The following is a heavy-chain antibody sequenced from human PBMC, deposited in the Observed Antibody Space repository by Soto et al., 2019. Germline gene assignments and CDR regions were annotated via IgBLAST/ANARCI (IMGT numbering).Heavy chain of an antibody. Sequence: GGSLRLSCAASGFTFSSYAMHWVRQAPGKGLEWVAVISYDGSNKYYADSVKGRFTISRDNSKNTLYLQMNSLRAEDTAVYYCARDSYYYDSSGSFDYWGQGT. V-gene: IGHV3-30-3*01. CDR3: ARDSYYYDSSGSFDY. CDR1: GFTFSSYA. D-gene: IGHD3-22*01. J-gene: IGHJ4*02. CDR2: ISYDGSNK.